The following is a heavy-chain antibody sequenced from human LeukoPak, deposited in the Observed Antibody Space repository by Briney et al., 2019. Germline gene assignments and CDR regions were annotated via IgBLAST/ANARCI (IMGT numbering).Heavy chain of an antibody. D-gene: IGHD3-22*01. CDR2: ISGSGGST. V-gene: IGHV3-23*01. CDR3: AKSAVASYYYDSSGYHYFDY. CDR1: GFTFSSYA. Sequence: GGSLRLSCAASGFTFSSYAMSWVRQAPGMGLEWVSAISGSGGSTYYADSVKGRFTISRDNSKNTLYLQMNSLRAEDTAVYYCAKSAVASYYYDSSGYHYFDYWGQGTLVTVSS. J-gene: IGHJ4*02.